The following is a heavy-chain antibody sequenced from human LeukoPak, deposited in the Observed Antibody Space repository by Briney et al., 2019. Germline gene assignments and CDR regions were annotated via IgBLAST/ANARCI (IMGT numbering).Heavy chain of an antibody. V-gene: IGHV1-18*04. CDR3: ARIIVEATPWPNNYYYYYYYMDV. J-gene: IGHJ6*03. CDR2: ISAYNGNT. D-gene: IGHD1-26*01. Sequence: ASVKVSCKASGYTFTGYYMHWVRQAPGLGLEWMGWISAYNGNTNYAQKLQGRVTVTTDTSTSTAYMELRSLRSDDTAVYYCARIIVEATPWPNNYYYYYYYMDVWGKGTTVTVSS. CDR1: GYTFTGYY.